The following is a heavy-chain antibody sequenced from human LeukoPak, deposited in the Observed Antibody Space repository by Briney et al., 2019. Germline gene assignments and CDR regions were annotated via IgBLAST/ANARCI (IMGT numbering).Heavy chain of an antibody. CDR3: AKDIKWLLLGDY. CDR2: IRYDGSNK. V-gene: IGHV3-30*02. CDR1: GFTFSSYG. D-gene: IGHD3-22*01. Sequence: PGGSLRLSCAASGFTFSSYGMHWVRQAPGKGLGWVAFIRYDGSNKYYADSVKGRFTISRDNSKNTLYLQMNSLRAEDTAVYYCAKDIKWLLLGDYWGQGSLVTVSS. J-gene: IGHJ4*02.